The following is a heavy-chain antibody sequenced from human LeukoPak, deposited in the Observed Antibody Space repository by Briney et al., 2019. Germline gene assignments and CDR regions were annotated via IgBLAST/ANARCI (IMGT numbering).Heavy chain of an antibody. Sequence: SETLSLTCSVSGGSISSYYWIWIRQPPGKGLEWIGYIYYSGSTNYNPSLKSRVTISVDTSKNQFSLKLSSVTAADTAVYYCAGRIAAAGTDYWGQGTLVTVSS. CDR3: AGRIAAAGTDY. J-gene: IGHJ4*02. CDR2: IYYSGST. D-gene: IGHD6-13*01. CDR1: GGSISSYY. V-gene: IGHV4-59*01.